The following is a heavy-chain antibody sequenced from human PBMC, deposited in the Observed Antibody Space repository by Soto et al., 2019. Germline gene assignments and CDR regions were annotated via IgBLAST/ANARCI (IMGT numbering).Heavy chain of an antibody. D-gene: IGHD3-9*01. CDR2: IYHSGST. CDR1: GGSISSGGYS. V-gene: IGHV4-30-2*01. J-gene: IGHJ6*02. CDR3: ARGNPLTGYYFHYGMDV. Sequence: QLQLQESGSGLVKPSQTLSLTCAVSGGSISSGGYSWSWIRQPPGKGLEWIGYIYHSGSTYYNPSLKSRVTISVDRSKNQFSLKLSSVTAADTAVYYCARGNPLTGYYFHYGMDVWGQGTTVTVSS.